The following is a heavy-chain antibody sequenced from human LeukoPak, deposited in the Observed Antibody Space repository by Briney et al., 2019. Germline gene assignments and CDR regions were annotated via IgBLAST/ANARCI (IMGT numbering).Heavy chain of an antibody. CDR1: GLTFSDYY. V-gene: IGHV3-11*01. CDR3: ARDNSSSWYELDY. D-gene: IGHD6-13*01. Sequence: GGSLRLSCAASGLTFSDYYMSWIRQAPGKGLEWVSYISSSGSTIYYADSVKGRFTISRDNAKNSLYLQMNSLRAEDTAVYYCARDNSSSWYELDYWGQGTLVTVSS. J-gene: IGHJ4*02. CDR2: ISSSGSTI.